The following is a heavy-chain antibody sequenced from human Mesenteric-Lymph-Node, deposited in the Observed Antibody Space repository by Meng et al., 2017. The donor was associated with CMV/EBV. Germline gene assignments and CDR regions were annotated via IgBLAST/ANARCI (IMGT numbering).Heavy chain of an antibody. CDR3: ARDNGVGVGLTWELPTFDYYGMDV. CDR1: GFTFSSYS. CDR2: ISSSSSYI. Sequence: GESLKISCAASGFTFSSYSMNWVRQAPGKGLEWVSSISSSSSYIYYADSVKGRFTISRDNAKNSLYLQMNSLRAEDTAVYYCARDNGVGVGLTWELPTFDYYGMDVWGQGTTVTVSS. J-gene: IGHJ6*02. D-gene: IGHD1-26*01. V-gene: IGHV3-21*01.